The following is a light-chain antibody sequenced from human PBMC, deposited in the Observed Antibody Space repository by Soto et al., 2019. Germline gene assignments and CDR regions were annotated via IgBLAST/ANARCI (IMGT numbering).Light chain of an antibody. Sequence: IGCTQSPATLSLSPGERATLSFRASQSVSSYLAWYQQKPGQAPRLLIYDASNRATGIPARFSGSGSGTDFTLTISSLEPEDFAVYYCQQRSNWPWTFGQGTKVDI. CDR1: QSVSSY. CDR2: DAS. V-gene: IGKV3-11*01. J-gene: IGKJ1*01. CDR3: QQRSNWPWT.